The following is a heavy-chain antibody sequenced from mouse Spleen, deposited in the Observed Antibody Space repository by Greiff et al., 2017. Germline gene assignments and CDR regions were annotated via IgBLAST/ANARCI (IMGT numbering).Heavy chain of an antibody. CDR2: ISSGSSTI. D-gene: IGHD2-4*01. CDR3: ARGYYDYDRETWFAY. CDR1: GFTFSDYG. J-gene: IGHJ3*01. Sequence: EVKLMESGGGLVKPGGSLKLSCAASGFTFSDYGMHWVRQAPEKGLEWVAYISSGSSTIYYADTVKGRFTISRDNAKNTLFLQMTSLRSEDTAMYYCARGYYDYDRETWFAYWGQGTLVTVSA. V-gene: IGHV5-17*01.